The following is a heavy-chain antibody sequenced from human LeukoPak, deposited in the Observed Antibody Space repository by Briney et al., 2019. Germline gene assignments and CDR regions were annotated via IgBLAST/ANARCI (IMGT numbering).Heavy chain of an antibody. V-gene: IGHV4-4*07. CDR3: ARDRYYYDSGDYSRLDY. D-gene: IGHD3-22*01. CDR2: IHTSGST. J-gene: IGHJ4*02. Sequence: KASETLSLTCTVSGGSISSYYWSWIRQPAGKGLEWIGRIHTSGSTNYNPSLKSRVTMSVDTSKNQFSLKLSSVTAADTAVYYCARDRYYYDSGDYSRLDYWGQGTLVTVSS. CDR1: GGSISSYY.